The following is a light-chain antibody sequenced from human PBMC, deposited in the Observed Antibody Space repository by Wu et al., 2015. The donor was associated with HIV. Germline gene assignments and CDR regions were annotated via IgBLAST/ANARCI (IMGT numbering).Light chain of an antibody. CDR2: DAS. CDR3: QQLNNYPHT. V-gene: IGKV1-9*01. J-gene: IGKJ4*01. CDR1: QGISSR. Sequence: SVGDRVTITCRASQGISSRLAWYQQKPRESPKFLIYDASTLQSGVPSRFSGSGSGTQFTLTISSLQPEDFATYYCQQLNNYPHTFGGGTKVEVK.